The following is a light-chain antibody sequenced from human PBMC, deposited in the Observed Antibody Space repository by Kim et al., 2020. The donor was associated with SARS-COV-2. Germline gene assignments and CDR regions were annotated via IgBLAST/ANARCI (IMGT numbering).Light chain of an antibody. CDR3: QQYSSSPAT. Sequence: APGERAPLSRRASQGVSSNYVAGYQKKPRQAPRLLLSGGSRRATGIPDRFSGSGSGTDFTLTITRLEPEDFAVYYCQQYSSSPATFGQGTKVDIK. CDR1: QGVSSNY. J-gene: IGKJ1*01. CDR2: GGS. V-gene: IGKV3-20*01.